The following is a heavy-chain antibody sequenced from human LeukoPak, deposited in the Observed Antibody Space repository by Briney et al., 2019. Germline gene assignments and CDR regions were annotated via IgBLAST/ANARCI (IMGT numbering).Heavy chain of an antibody. V-gene: IGHV3-7*05. CDR3: ARDKSYGDSEDY. Sequence: GGSLRLSCTASGFTFSTYWMSWVRQAPGKGLEWVADIIQDGSQKYYVDSVKGRFTISRDNAKNSLYLQMNSLRAEDTAVYYCARDKSYGDSEDYWGQGTLVTVSS. J-gene: IGHJ4*02. CDR1: GFTFSTYW. D-gene: IGHD4-17*01. CDR2: IIQDGSQK.